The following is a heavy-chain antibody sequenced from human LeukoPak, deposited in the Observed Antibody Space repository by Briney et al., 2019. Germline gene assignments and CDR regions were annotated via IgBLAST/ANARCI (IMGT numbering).Heavy chain of an antibody. CDR2: IYYSGST. CDR3: ARSCSGGSCYAWKFDY. Sequence: SETLSLTCTVSGGSISSYYWSWIRQPPGKGLEWIGYIYYSGSTNYNPSLKSRVTISVDTSKNQFSLKLSSVTAADTAVYYCARSCSGGSCYAWKFDYWGQGTLVTVSS. D-gene: IGHD2-15*01. CDR1: GGSISSYY. J-gene: IGHJ4*02. V-gene: IGHV4-59*01.